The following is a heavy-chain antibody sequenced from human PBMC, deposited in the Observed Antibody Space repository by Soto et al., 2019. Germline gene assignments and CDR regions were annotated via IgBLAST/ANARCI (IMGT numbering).Heavy chain of an antibody. J-gene: IGHJ4*02. CDR2: IYYSGST. Sequence: TLTLTCTVSGGSIRSDGYYWSWIRQHPGKGLEWIGYIYYSGSTYYNPSLKSRVTISVDTSKNQFSPKLSSVTAADTAVYYCARGDYGDYSHYFDYWGQGTLVTVSS. D-gene: IGHD4-17*01. CDR3: ARGDYGDYSHYFDY. V-gene: IGHV4-31*03. CDR1: GGSIRSDGYY.